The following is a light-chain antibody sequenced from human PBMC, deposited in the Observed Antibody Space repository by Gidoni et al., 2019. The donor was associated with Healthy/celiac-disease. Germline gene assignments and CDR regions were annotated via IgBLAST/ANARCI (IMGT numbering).Light chain of an antibody. CDR3: NSRDSSGNPHVV. V-gene: IGLV3-19*01. J-gene: IGLJ2*01. Sequence: SSELTQDPAVSVASGQTVRITCQGDSLRSYYASWYQQKPGQAPVLVIYGKNNRPSGIPDRFSGSSSGNTASLTITGAQAEDEADYYCNSRDSSGNPHVVFGGGTKLTVL. CDR1: SLRSYY. CDR2: GKN.